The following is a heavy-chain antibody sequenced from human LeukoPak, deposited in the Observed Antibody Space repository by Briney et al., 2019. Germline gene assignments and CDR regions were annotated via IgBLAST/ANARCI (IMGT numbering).Heavy chain of an antibody. V-gene: IGHV1-18*01. J-gene: IGHJ4*02. CDR2: ISAYNGNT. Sequence: ASVKVSCKASGYTFTSYGISWVRQAPGQGLEWMGWISAYNGNTNYAQKLQGRVTMTTDTSTSTAYMELRSLRSDDTAVYYCARASILTGYYSADCWGQGTLVTVSS. CDR1: GYTFTSYG. CDR3: ARASILTGYYSADC. D-gene: IGHD3-9*01.